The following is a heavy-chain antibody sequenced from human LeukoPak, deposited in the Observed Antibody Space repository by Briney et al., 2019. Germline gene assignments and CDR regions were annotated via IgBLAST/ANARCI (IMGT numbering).Heavy chain of an antibody. D-gene: IGHD3-10*01. CDR1: GGSISSGDYY. CDR3: ATDYYGSGSYNY. J-gene: IGHJ4*02. CDR2: IFYSGST. V-gene: IGHV4-30-4*01. Sequence: SETLSLTCTVSGGSISSGDYYWSWIRQPPGKGLEWIGYIFYSGSTYYNPSLKSRVTISVDTSKNQFSLKLSSVTAADTAVYYCATDYYGSGSYNYWGQGTLVTVSS.